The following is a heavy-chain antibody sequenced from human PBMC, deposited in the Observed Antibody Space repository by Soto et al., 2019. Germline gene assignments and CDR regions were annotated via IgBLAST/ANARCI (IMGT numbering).Heavy chain of an antibody. CDR3: ASQASPYYYYGMDV. CDR2: IYYSGNT. V-gene: IGHV4-39*01. Sequence: SDTLSLTCTVSGVSIGTDSYYWGVLRQPPEKGQEWIGNIYYSGNTYNKPSLKNRVTKTVDTFKKQYTMKLSSVTAADTAVYYCASQASPYYYYGMDVWGQGTTVT. CDR1: GVSIGTDSYY. J-gene: IGHJ6*02.